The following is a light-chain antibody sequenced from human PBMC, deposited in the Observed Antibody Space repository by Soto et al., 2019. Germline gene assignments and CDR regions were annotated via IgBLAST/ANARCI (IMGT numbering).Light chain of an antibody. Sequence: QSALTQPPSASGSPGQSVTISCTGTSSDIGGNNYVSWYQQHPGKDPKLMIYEVTKRPSGVPDRFSGSMSGNTASLTVTGLVALDEAEYYSSSNGGSYSDVVFGGRTKVTAL. V-gene: IGLV2-8*01. CDR1: SSDIGGNNY. CDR2: EVT. CDR3: SSNGGSYSDVV. J-gene: IGLJ2*01.